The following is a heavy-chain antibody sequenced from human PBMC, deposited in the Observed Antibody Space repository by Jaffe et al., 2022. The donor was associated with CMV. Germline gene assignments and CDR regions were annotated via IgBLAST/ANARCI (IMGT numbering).Heavy chain of an antibody. CDR3: ATTDYYDDSGYYTRLEY. D-gene: IGHD3-22*01. J-gene: IGHJ4*02. CDR2: FNPNSGGT. CDR1: GYTFKGHY. Sequence: QVQLVQSGAEVKKPGASVKVSCRPSGYTFKGHYMHWVRQAPGQGLEWMGWFNPNSGGTNYAQKFQGRVTMTRDTSISTAYMELSRLKSDDTAVYYCATTDYYDDSGYYTRLEYWGQGTLVTVSS. V-gene: IGHV1-2*02.